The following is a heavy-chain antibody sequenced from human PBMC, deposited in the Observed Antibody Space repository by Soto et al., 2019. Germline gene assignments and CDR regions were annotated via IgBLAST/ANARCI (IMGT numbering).Heavy chain of an antibody. V-gene: IGHV3-53*04. Sequence: EVQLVESGGGLVHPGGSLRLSCAASGFTVSSNYMSWVRQAPGKGLELVSVIYSGGSTYYAESEKGRFTLSRHNSKNTLYLQMNSLRAEATAVYYCARVWDDSSGYAIDYWGQGTLVTVSS. D-gene: IGHD3-22*01. CDR3: ARVWDDSSGYAIDY. J-gene: IGHJ4*02. CDR1: GFTVSSNY. CDR2: IYSGGST.